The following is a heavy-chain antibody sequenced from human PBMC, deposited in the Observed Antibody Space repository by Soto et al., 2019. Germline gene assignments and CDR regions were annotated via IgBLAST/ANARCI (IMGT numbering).Heavy chain of an antibody. J-gene: IGHJ5*02. CDR2: ISPYNRNT. V-gene: IGHV1-18*04. D-gene: IGHD1-1*01. CDR1: GYSFTSYD. CDR3: AREGHSSFGHNGGWFDP. Sequence: GASVKVSCKTSGYSFTSYDVVWVRQAPGQGLEWVGWISPYNRNTHSAQNFQGRVTMTTDTSTSTVYMDLRSLRSDDTAVYYCAREGHSSFGHNGGWFDPWGLGTLVTVSS.